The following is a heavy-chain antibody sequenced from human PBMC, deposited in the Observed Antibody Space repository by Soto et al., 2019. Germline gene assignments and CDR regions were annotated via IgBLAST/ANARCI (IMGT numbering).Heavy chain of an antibody. CDR3: ERALYCSGGSCSPLRGMDV. CDR1: GYSISSGYY. D-gene: IGHD2-15*01. J-gene: IGHJ6*02. Sequence: SETLSLTCAVSGYSISSGYYWGWIRQPPGKGLEWIGTIYHSGSTYYNPSLKSRVTISVDTSKNQFSLKLSSVTAADTALYYCERALYCSGGSCSPLRGMDVWGQGTTVTVSS. V-gene: IGHV4-38-2*01. CDR2: IYHSGST.